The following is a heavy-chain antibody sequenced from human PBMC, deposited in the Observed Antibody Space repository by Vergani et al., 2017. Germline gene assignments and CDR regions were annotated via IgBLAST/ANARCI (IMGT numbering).Heavy chain of an antibody. CDR2: IRNKAYGGTT. CDR1: GFSFGDYA. V-gene: IGHV3-49*04. CDR3: SRGRGYGFGYSDY. Sequence: EVQLVESGGGLVPPGRSLRLSCAASGFSFGDYAMTWVRQAPGKGLEWVAFIRNKAYGGTTEYAASVKGRFTISRDDSKRLAYLQLSGLKTEDTAVYFFSRGRGYGFGYSDYWGQGTLVTDSS. J-gene: IGHJ4*02. D-gene: IGHD5-18*01.